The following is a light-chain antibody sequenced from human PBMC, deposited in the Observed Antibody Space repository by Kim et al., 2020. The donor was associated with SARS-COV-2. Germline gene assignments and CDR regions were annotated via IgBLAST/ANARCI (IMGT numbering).Light chain of an antibody. V-gene: IGLV1-51*01. Sequence: QSVLTQPPSVSAAPGQRVTISCSGNSSNIGKNYLSLYQQFPETAPKLLIYDNNRRPSGIPDRFSVTKSGTSGTLTITGLQTGDEAEYYCVTWDITLRAWLSGGGNQLTVL. CDR3: VTWDITLRAWL. J-gene: IGLJ3*02. CDR2: DNN. CDR1: SSNIGKNY.